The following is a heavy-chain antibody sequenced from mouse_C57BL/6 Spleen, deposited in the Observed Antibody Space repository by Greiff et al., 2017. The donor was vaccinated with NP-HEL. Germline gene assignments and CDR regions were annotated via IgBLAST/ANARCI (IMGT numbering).Heavy chain of an antibody. D-gene: IGHD1-1*01. V-gene: IGHV5-17*01. CDR1: GFTFSDYG. Sequence: EVQGVESGGGLVKPGGSLKLSCAASGFTFSDYGMHWVRQAPEKGLEWVAYISSGSSTIYYADTVKGRFTISRDNAKNTLFLQMTSLRSEDTAMYYCARAPYGSSYGFAYWGQGTLVTVSA. CDR2: ISSGSSTI. CDR3: ARAPYGSSYGFAY. J-gene: IGHJ3*01.